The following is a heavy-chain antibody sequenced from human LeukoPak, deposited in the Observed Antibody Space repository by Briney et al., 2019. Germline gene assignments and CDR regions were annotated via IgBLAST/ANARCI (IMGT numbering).Heavy chain of an antibody. J-gene: IGHJ4*02. CDR2: ISSSSTYI. D-gene: IGHD4-11*01. CDR1: GFTFITYS. Sequence: GGSLRPSCAASGFTFITYSMNWVRQAPGKGLEWVSSISSSSTYIYYADSVKGRFTISRDSAKNSLYLQMNSLRAEDTAVYYCARDLYGNYAFDYWGQGTLATVSS. V-gene: IGHV3-21*01. CDR3: ARDLYGNYAFDY.